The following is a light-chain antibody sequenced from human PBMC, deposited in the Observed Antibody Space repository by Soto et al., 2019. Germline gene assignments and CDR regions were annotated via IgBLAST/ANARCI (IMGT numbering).Light chain of an antibody. Sequence: DIVMTQSPDSLAVSLGERATINCKSRQSVLYSSNNKNYLAWYQQKPGQSPKLLIYWASTRESGVPDRFSGSGSGTDFTLTISSLQAEDVAVYYCQQYYSPWTFGQGTKVELK. V-gene: IGKV4-1*01. J-gene: IGKJ1*01. CDR1: QSVLYSSNNKNY. CDR2: WAS. CDR3: QQYYSPWT.